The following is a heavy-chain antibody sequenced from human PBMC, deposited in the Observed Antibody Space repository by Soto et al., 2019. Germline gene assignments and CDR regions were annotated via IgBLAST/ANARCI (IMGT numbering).Heavy chain of an antibody. D-gene: IGHD6-6*01. V-gene: IGHV1-69*06. CDR3: ARDRVREYYSTSSYGSWAFDI. CDR1: GGTFSTYA. J-gene: IGHJ3*02. Sequence: QVQLVQSGAEVKKPGSSVKVSCKASGGTFSTYAINWVRQAPGQGLEWMGGIIPIFGTANYAHKFQGRVTITAEKSTSTAYRELNSLRSEDTAVYYCARDRVREYYSTSSYGSWAFDIWGQGTMVTVSS. CDR2: IIPIFGTA.